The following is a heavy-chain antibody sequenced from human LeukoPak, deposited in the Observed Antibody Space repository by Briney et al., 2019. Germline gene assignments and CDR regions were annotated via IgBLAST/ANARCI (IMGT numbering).Heavy chain of an antibody. Sequence: SETLSLTCTVSGDSISSSSNWWGWIRQPPGKGLEWIGEINHSGSTNYNPSLKSRVTISVDTSKNQFSLKLSSVTAADTAVYYCAREGDTAMVQFDYWGQGTLVTVSS. J-gene: IGHJ4*02. V-gene: IGHV4-39*07. CDR2: INHSGST. CDR1: GDSISSSSNW. CDR3: AREGDTAMVQFDY. D-gene: IGHD5-18*01.